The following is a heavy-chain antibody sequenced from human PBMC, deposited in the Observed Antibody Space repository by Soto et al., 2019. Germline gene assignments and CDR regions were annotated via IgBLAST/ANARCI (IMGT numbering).Heavy chain of an antibody. J-gene: IGHJ4*02. V-gene: IGHV3-23*01. D-gene: IGHD6-13*01. Sequence: GGSLRLSCAASGFTFSSYAMSWVRQAPGKGLEWVSAISGSGGSTYYADSVKGRFTISRDNSKNTLYLQMNSLRAEDTAVYYCAKDTDSSSSKIGVIVAYYLDYWGQGTLVTVSS. CDR1: GFTFSSYA. CDR2: ISGSGGST. CDR3: AKDTDSSSSKIGVIVAYYLDY.